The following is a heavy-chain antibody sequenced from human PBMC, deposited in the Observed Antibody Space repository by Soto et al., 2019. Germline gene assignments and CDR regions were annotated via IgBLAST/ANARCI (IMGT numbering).Heavy chain of an antibody. D-gene: IGHD3-3*01. CDR1: GGSFDGYY. CDR2: IHHSGRT. J-gene: IGHJ4*02. CDR3: ARGVDSWSGYLF. V-gene: IGHV4-34*01. Sequence: SETLSLTCALYGGSFDGYYWSCVRQSPGKGLEWIGEIHHSGRTKYNPSLKSRVSLSVDTSTKHFSLRLTSVTAADRGVYYCARGVDSWSGYLFWGQGTPVTVSS.